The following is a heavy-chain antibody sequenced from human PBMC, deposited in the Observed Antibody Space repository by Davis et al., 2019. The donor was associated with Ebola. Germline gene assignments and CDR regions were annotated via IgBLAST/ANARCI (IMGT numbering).Heavy chain of an antibody. CDR2: IYPGGPTA. CDR1: GYGFTDYA. J-gene: IGHJ3*01. D-gene: IGHD3-3*01. CDR3: ARQGGIWSRRNVFDV. Sequence: GESLKISCKTSGYGFTDYAVAWVRQMPGKGLEWVGLIYPGGPTAQYSPSFQGQVTVSADKSITTAYLQWTALKPSDTAIYYCARQGGIWSRRNVFDVWGLGTKVSV. V-gene: IGHV5-51*01.